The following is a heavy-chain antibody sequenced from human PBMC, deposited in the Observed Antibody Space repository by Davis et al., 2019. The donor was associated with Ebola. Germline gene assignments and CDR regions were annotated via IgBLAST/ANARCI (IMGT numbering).Heavy chain of an antibody. Sequence: GESLKISCAASGFTFSNAWMSWVRQAPGKGLEWVGRIKSKTGGGTTDYAAPVKGRFTISRDDSKNTLYLQMNSLKTEDTAVYYCTTRGGTWFGELFLLGDAFDIWGQGTMVTVSS. D-gene: IGHD3-10*01. V-gene: IGHV3-15*01. CDR3: TTRGGTWFGELFLLGDAFDI. CDR2: IKSKTGGGTT. CDR1: GFTFSNAW. J-gene: IGHJ3*02.